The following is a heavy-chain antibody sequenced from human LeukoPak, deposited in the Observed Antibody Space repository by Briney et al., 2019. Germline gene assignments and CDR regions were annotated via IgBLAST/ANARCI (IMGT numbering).Heavy chain of an antibody. CDR3: ASSPPGGPIDY. J-gene: IGHJ4*02. Sequence: GGSLRLSCAASGFSFSSYSMNRVRQAPGKGLEWVSIISRDSRTIVDADSVKGRFTISRDNAKDSLYLQMNSLRAEDTAVYFCASSPPGGPIDYWGQGVLVSVSS. CDR1: GFSFSSYS. V-gene: IGHV3-21*01. D-gene: IGHD3-16*01. CDR2: ISRDSRTI.